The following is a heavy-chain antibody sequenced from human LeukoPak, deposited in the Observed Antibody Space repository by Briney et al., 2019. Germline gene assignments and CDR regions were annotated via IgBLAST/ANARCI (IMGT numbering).Heavy chain of an antibody. V-gene: IGHV4-61*01. CDR3: ARDSLLRGSGWDYWYFDL. J-gene: IGHJ2*01. CDR2: MHYSGST. CDR1: GGSVSNGNYY. Sequence: PSETLSLTCPVSGGSVSNGNYYWSWIRQPPGKGLEWIGNMHYSGSTNYNPSLKSRVTISVDTSMNQLSLLLTSATAADTAVYYCARDSLLRGSGWDYWYFDLWGRGTLVTVSS. D-gene: IGHD6-25*01.